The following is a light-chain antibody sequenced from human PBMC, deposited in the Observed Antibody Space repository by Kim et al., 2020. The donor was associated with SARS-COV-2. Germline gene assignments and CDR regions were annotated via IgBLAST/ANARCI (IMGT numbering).Light chain of an antibody. CDR1: QDISNY. CDR3: QQYDNLPLT. Sequence: IPLPPSPSSLSASVGNRVTITCQASQDISNYLSWYQQKPGKAPKLLIYDGSNLETGVPSRFSGSGFGTDFTFTISSLHPDDFSTYYCQQYDNLPLTFGAGTQVDIK. V-gene: IGKV1-33*01. J-gene: IGKJ4*01. CDR2: DGS.